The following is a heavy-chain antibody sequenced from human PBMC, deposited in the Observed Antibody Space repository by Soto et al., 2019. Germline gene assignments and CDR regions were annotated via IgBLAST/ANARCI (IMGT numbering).Heavy chain of an antibody. D-gene: IGHD3-3*01. V-gene: IGHV1-3*01. CDR3: TRGNGYYTTGSSDY. CDR1: GYTFTSYA. CDR2: INAGNGNT. Sequence: GASVKVSCKASGYTFTSYAMHWVRQAPGQRLEWMGWINAGNGNTKYSQKFQGRVTITRDTSASTAYMELRSLRSDDTAVYYCTRGNGYYTTGSSDYWGQGTLVTVSS. J-gene: IGHJ4*02.